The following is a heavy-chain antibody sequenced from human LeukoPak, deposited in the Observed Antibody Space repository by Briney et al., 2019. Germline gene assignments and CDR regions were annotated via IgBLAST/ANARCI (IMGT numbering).Heavy chain of an antibody. CDR3: ARELGFGESCLFDY. D-gene: IGHD3-10*01. Sequence: GGSLRLSCAASGFTFSTFPMHWVRQAPGKGLEWVAVMSRDGINTYYADSVKGRFTISGDNSRDTLYLQMNSLRTEDTAVYYCARELGFGESCLFDYWGQGTLVTVSS. CDR2: MSRDGINT. CDR1: GFTFSTFP. J-gene: IGHJ4*02. V-gene: IGHV3-30-3*01.